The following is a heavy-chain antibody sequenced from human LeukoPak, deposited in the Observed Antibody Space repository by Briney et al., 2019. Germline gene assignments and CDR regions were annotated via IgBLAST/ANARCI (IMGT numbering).Heavy chain of an antibody. D-gene: IGHD3-10*01. J-gene: IGHJ6*02. CDR3: ARALWSGPVYYGMDV. V-gene: IGHV3-21*06. Sequence: GGSLRLSCAASGFTFSSYAMSWVRQAPGKGLEWVSSISSTSSYIYYADSVKGRFTISRDNAKNSLYLQMSSLRAEDTAVYYCARALWSGPVYYGMDVWGQGTTVTVSS. CDR1: GFTFSSYA. CDR2: ISSTSSYI.